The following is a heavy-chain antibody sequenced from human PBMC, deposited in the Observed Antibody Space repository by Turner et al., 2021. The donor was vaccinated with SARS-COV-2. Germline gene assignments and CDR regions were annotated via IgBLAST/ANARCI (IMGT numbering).Heavy chain of an antibody. V-gene: IGHV3-30-3*01. Sequence: QVQLVESGGGVVQPGTSLRLSCAPSGFTFSSFAMNWVRQAPGKGLEWVAVISNYGTDKYYAESVKGRFTISRDNSKNTLYLQMNSLRAEDTAVYYCARDTGDFDLWGRGTLVTVSS. CDR2: ISNYGTDK. J-gene: IGHJ2*01. CDR3: ARDTGDFDL. CDR1: GFTFSSFA. D-gene: IGHD3-10*01.